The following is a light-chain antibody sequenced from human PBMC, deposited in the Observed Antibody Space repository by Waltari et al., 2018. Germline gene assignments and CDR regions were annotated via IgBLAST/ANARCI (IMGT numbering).Light chain of an antibody. J-gene: IGKJ4*01. V-gene: IGKV1-17*01. Sequence: DIQMTQSPSSLSSSVGDRVTITCRASQDIGNDLGWYQHKPGKAPQRLISSASTLQSGVPSRFSGSRSGTEFTLTITSLQPEDFATYYCQQYYSTPLTFGGGTKVEIK. CDR1: QDIGND. CDR3: QQYYSTPLT. CDR2: SAS.